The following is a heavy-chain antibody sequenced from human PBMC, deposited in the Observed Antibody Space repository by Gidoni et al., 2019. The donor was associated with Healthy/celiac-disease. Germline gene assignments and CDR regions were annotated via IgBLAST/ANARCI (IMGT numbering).Heavy chain of an antibody. CDR3: AKGGRYFDWYSFDY. Sequence: EVQLLESGGGLVQPGGYMRLSCSASGFTFSSYAMSCVRQALGKVLEWVSAISGSGGITYYADSVKGRFTISRDNSKNTLYLQMNSLRAEDTAVYYCAKGGRYFDWYSFDYWGQGTLVTVSS. V-gene: IGHV3-23*01. J-gene: IGHJ4*02. D-gene: IGHD3-9*01. CDR1: GFTFSSYA. CDR2: ISGSGGIT.